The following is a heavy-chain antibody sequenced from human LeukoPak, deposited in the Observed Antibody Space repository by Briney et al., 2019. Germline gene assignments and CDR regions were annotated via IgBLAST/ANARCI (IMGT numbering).Heavy chain of an antibody. D-gene: IGHD3-3*01. CDR3: ARDHRDFWSGYHYYYYYGMDV. V-gene: IGHV3-9*01. Sequence: GGSLRLSCAASGFTFDDYAMHWVRQAPGKGLEWVSGISWNSGSIGYADSVKGRFTISRDNAKNSLYLQMNSLRAEDTAVYYCARDHRDFWSGYHYYYYYGMDVWGQGTTVTVSS. CDR2: ISWNSGSI. CDR1: GFTFDDYA. J-gene: IGHJ6*02.